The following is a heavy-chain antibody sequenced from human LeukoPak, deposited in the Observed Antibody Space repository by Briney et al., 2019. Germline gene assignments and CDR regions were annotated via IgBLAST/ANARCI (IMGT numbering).Heavy chain of an antibody. D-gene: IGHD6-19*01. CDR3: ARQSSGWYISYAFDI. V-gene: IGHV4-59*08. J-gene: IGHJ3*02. Sequence: SETLSLTCTVSGGSISSYYWSWIRQPPGKGLEWIGYIYYSGSTNYNPSLKSRVTISVDTSKNQFSLKLSSVTAADTAVYYCARQSSGWYISYAFDIWGQGTTVTVSS. CDR2: IYYSGST. CDR1: GGSISSYY.